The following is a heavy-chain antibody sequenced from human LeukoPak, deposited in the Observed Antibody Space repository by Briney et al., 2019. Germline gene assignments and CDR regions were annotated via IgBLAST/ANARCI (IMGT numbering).Heavy chain of an antibody. D-gene: IGHD3-16*01. J-gene: IGHJ6*02. CDR2: INPNSGGT. CDR1: GYTFTGYY. Sequence: ASVKVSCKASGYTFTGYYMHWVRQAPGQGLEWLGWINPNSGGTNYAQKFQGRVTMTRDTSISTAYMELSRLRSDDTAVYYCARETGGRSRMGGYYYGMDVWGQGTTVTVSS. CDR3: ARETGGRSRMGGYYYGMDV. V-gene: IGHV1-2*02.